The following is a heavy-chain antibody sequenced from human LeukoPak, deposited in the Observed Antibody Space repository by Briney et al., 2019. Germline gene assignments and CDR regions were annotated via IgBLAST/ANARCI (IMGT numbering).Heavy chain of an antibody. Sequence: SETLSLTCTVPGGSISSSTYYWGWIRQPPGKGLEWIGSIYYSGTTYYNPSLKSRLTISVDTSKNQFSLKLSSVTAADTAVYYCAIISRRITILGLDYWGPGNLVTISS. CDR1: GGSISSSTYY. V-gene: IGHV4-39*01. D-gene: IGHD3-3*01. CDR3: AIISRRITILGLDY. CDR2: IYYSGTT. J-gene: IGHJ4*02.